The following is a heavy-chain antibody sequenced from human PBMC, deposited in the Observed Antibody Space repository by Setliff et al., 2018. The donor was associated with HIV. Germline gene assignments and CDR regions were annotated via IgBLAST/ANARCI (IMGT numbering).Heavy chain of an antibody. CDR2: INHSGST. V-gene: IGHV4-34*01. Sequence: SETLSLTCAVYGGSFSGYYWSWIRQPPGKGLEWIGVINHSGSTYYNPSLKSRVTISVDTSKNQFSLKLSSVTAADTAVYYCARWPPHRSSDYDQEYYFDYWGQGTLVTVSS. D-gene: IGHD3-22*01. CDR3: ARWPPHRSSDYDQEYYFDY. CDR1: GGSFSGYY. J-gene: IGHJ4*02.